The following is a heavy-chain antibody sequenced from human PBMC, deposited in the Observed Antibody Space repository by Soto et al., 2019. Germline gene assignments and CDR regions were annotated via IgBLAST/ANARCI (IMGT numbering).Heavy chain of an antibody. Sequence: SETLSLTCAVSCGSISSGGYSWSWIRQPPGKGLEWIGYIYHSGSTYYNPSLKSRVTISVDTSKNQFSLKLSSVTAADTAVYYCARRYSSSFDFWGQGTLVTVSS. CDR3: ARRYSSSFDF. V-gene: IGHV4-30-2*01. CDR2: IYHSGST. J-gene: IGHJ4*02. CDR1: CGSISSGGYS. D-gene: IGHD6-13*01.